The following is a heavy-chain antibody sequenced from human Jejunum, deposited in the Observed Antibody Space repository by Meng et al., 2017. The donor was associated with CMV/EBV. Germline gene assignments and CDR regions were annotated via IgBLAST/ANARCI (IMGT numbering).Heavy chain of an antibody. D-gene: IGHD2-15*01. Sequence: FRSYMMSWVRQAPGKGPEWVASISRDGNEGYYVDSVKGRFTISRDNAKSSLFLDLSSLRAEDTALYYCTRTISVSVAGAVVPGESDSWGQGTLVTVSS. CDR2: ISRDGNEG. CDR1: FRSYM. CDR3: TRTISVSVAGAVVPGESDS. J-gene: IGHJ4*02. V-gene: IGHV3-7*01.